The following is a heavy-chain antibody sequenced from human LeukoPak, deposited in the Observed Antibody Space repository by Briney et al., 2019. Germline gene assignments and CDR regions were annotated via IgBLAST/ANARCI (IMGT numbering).Heavy chain of an antibody. CDR3: ARDGEDCSSTSCLDY. V-gene: IGHV1-18*01. CDR1: GYTFTSYH. J-gene: IGHJ4*02. CDR2: ISGYNGNT. Sequence: ASVKVSCKASGYTFTSYHITWVRQAPGQGLEWMGWISGYNGNTNYAQKFQGRVTITADKSTSTAYMELSSLRSEDTAVYYCARDGEDCSSTSCLDYWGQGTLVTVSS. D-gene: IGHD2-2*01.